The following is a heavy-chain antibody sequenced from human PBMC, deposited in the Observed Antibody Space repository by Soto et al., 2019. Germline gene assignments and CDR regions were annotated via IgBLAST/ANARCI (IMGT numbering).Heavy chain of an antibody. V-gene: IGHV1-69*08. CDR2: IIPILGKA. D-gene: IGHD2-15*01. J-gene: IGHJ6*03. CDR1: GGTFSNYT. Sequence: GASVKVSCKASGGTFSNYTIIWVRQAPGQGLEWMGRIIPILGKANYAQKFQGRVTITADKSTSTAYMELSSLRSEDTAVYYCARDLRYCSGGSCYPRYYYYMDVWGKGTTVTVSS. CDR3: ARDLRYCSGGSCYPRYYYYMDV.